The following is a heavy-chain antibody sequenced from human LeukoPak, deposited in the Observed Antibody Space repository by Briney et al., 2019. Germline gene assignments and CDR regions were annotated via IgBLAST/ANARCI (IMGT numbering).Heavy chain of an antibody. CDR3: ARVLPYYYGMDV. J-gene: IGHJ6*02. Sequence: PGGSLRLSCAASGFSLSDQFMDWVRQAPGKGLEWVSSISSSSSYIYYADSVKGRFTISRDNAKNSLYLQMNSLRAEDTAVYYCARVLPYYYGMDVWGQGTTVTVSS. CDR2: ISSSSSYI. CDR1: GFSLSDQF. V-gene: IGHV3-21*01.